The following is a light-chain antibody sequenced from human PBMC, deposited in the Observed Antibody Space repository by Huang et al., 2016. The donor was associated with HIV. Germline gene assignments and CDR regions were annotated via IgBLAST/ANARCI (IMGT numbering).Light chain of an antibody. CDR1: QTIMRD. CDR3: QQSYSYPHT. V-gene: IGKV1-39*01. Sequence: DIQMTQSPSSLSASVGDRITITCRASQTIMRDLNWYQHQTGKAPKLLIVAASSLQSGVPSRFSGSGSETDFTLTISSLQSEDFATYYCQQSYSYPHTFGQGTTLEIK. J-gene: IGKJ2*01. CDR2: AAS.